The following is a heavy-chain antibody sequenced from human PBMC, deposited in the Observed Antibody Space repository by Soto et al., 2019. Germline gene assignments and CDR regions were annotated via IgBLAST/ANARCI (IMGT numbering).Heavy chain of an antibody. D-gene: IGHD5-12*01. J-gene: IGHJ4*02. Sequence: EVQLVESGGGLVQPGGSLRLSCAASGFTFSSYWMSWVRQAPGKGLEWVANIKQDGSEKYYVDSVKGRFTISRDNAKNSPYLQMNSLRAEDTAVYYCASKPAAYSGYGPFDYWGQGTLVTVSS. CDR2: IKQDGSEK. V-gene: IGHV3-7*03. CDR1: GFTFSSYW. CDR3: ASKPAAYSGYGPFDY.